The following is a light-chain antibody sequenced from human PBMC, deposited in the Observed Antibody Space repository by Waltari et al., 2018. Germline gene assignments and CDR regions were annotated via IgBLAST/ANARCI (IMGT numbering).Light chain of an antibody. CDR2: RND. J-gene: IGLJ1*01. CDR1: LSNIGANF. Sequence: QSVLTPPPSASGTPGQSVTISCSGSLSNIGANFVFLYQQVPGTAPKILIYRNDQRPSGVPDRFSASKSGSSASLAISGLRSEDEADYFCAAWDDSLGGHFVFGTGTKVIV. V-gene: IGLV1-47*01. CDR3: AAWDDSLGGHFV.